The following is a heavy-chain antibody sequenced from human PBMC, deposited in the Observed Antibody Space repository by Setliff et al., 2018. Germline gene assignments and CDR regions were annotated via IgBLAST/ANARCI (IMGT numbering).Heavy chain of an antibody. V-gene: IGHV4-59*12. CDR2: IYIGGSA. CDR1: GGSISSYY. CDR3: AREQWLDPPGYYYMDV. J-gene: IGHJ6*03. D-gene: IGHD6-19*01. Sequence: SETLSLTCTVSGGSISSYYWSWIRQPPGKGLECIGYIYIGGSANYNPSLKSRVTMSIDTSKNQFSLKLNSVTAADMAVYYCAREQWLDPPGYYYMDVWAKGTTVTVSS.